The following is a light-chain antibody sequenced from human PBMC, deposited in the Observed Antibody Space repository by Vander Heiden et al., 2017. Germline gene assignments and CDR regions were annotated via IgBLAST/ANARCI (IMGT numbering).Light chain of an antibody. J-gene: IGKJ3*01. V-gene: IGKV3-20*01. CDR1: QSVSSSY. Sequence: EIVLTQSPGTLSLSPGERATLSCRASQSVSSSYLAWYQQKPGQAPRLLIDGASSRATGIPGRFSGSGSGTDFTLTISRLEPEDFAVYYCQQYGSSPLFTFGRGTKVDIK. CDR3: QQYGSSPLFT. CDR2: GAS.